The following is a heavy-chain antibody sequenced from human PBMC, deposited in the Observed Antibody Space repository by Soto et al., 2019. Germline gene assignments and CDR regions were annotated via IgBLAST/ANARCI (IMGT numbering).Heavy chain of an antibody. J-gene: IGHJ4*02. Sequence: VKVSCKASGCTFTSYGISWVRQAPGQGLEWMGWISTYNGNTNYTQQLQGRATMTTDTSTSTAYMELRSLRSDDTAVYYCARESPFCSGGNCYAVYWGQGTLVTVSS. CDR2: ISTYNGNT. CDR1: GCTFTSYG. V-gene: IGHV1-18*01. D-gene: IGHD2-15*01. CDR3: ARESPFCSGGNCYAVY.